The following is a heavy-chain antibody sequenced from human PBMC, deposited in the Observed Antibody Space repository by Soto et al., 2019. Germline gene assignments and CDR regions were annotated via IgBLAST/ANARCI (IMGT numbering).Heavy chain of an antibody. CDR2: IYYTGSP. CDR1: DGSIITYC. V-gene: IGHV4-59*08. D-gene: IGHD6-13*01. J-gene: IGHJ4*02. CDR3: AGLREQLDKNFDF. Sequence: PSETLPHTCTVPDGSIITYCCNWIRQPPGKGLEWIGNIYYTGSPNYNPSLRSRVTISVDTSNNQFSLKLSSVTAADTAVYYCAGLREQLDKNFDFWGQGKLVIVSS.